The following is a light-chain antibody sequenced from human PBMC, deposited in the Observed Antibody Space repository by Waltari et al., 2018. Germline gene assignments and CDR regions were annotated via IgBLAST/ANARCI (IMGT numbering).Light chain of an antibody. J-gene: IGKJ2*01. CDR1: QRISYW. CDR2: KAS. CDR3: QQYNTYPAT. Sequence: DIQMTKSPSSLSASVGDRVTITCRASQRISYWLAWYQQKPGKAPKLLVYKASSLESGVPSRFSGSVSGTEYTLTISSLQPDDFATYYCQQYNTYPATFGQGTKVEIK. V-gene: IGKV1-5*03.